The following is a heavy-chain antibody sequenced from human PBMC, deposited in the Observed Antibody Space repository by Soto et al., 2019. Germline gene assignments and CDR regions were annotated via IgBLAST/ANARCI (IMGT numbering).Heavy chain of an antibody. V-gene: IGHV3-21*01. CDR1: GFTFSSYS. CDR3: GRGGANDWQWLEGPMDV. D-gene: IGHD6-19*01. CDR2: ISSSSSYI. Sequence: ESGGGLVKPGGSLRLSCAASGFTFSSYSMNWVRQAPGKGLEWVSSISSSSSYIYYADSVKGRFTISRDNAKNSLYLQMNSLRAEDTAVYYWGRGGANDWQWLEGPMDVWGQGTTVTVSS. J-gene: IGHJ6*02.